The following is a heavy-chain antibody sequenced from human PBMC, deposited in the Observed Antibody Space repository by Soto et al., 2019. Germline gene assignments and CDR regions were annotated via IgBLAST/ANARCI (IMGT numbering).Heavy chain of an antibody. CDR1: GYSFTSYW. D-gene: IGHD3-9*01. CDR3: ALPYYDILTGLSSFDY. CDR2: IDPSDSYT. Sequence: GESLKISCKGSGYSFTSYWISWVRQMPGKGLEWMGRIDPSDSYTNYSPSFQGHVTISADKSISTAYLQWSSLKASDTAMYYCALPYYDILTGLSSFDYWGQGTLVTVSS. V-gene: IGHV5-10-1*01. J-gene: IGHJ4*02.